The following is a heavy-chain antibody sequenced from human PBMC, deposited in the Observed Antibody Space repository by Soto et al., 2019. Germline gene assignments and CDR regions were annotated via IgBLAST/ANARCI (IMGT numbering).Heavy chain of an antibody. J-gene: IGHJ5*02. D-gene: IGHD3-3*01. CDR3: AKDVITIFGVVTQVP. CDR2: IYSGGST. Sequence: PGGSLRLSCAASGFTVSSNYMIWVRQAPGKGLEWVSVIYSGGSTYYADSVKGRFTISRDNSKNTLYLQMNSLRAEDTAVYYCAKDVITIFGVVTQVPWGQGTLVTVSS. CDR1: GFTVSSNY. V-gene: IGHV3-53*05.